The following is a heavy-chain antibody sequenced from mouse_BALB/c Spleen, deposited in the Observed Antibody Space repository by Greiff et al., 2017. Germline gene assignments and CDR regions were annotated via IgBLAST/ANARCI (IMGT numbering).Heavy chain of an antibody. V-gene: IGHV5-6*03. CDR1: GFTFSSYG. J-gene: IGHJ2*01. Sequence: DVMLVESGGGLVKPGGSLKLSCAASGFTFSSYGMSWVRQTPDKRLEWVATISSGGSYTYYPDSVKGRFTISRDNAKNTLYLQMSSLKSEDTAMYYCARPSEGNHLDYWGQGTTLTVSS. D-gene: IGHD2-1*01. CDR3: ARPSEGNHLDY. CDR2: ISSGGSYT.